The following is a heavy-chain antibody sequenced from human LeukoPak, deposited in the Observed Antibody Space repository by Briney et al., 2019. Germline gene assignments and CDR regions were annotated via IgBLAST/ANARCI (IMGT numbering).Heavy chain of an antibody. CDR1: GFTFSSYS. CDR2: ISSSSSYI. J-gene: IGHJ4*02. D-gene: IGHD2-21*02. Sequence: PGRSLRLSCAASGFTFSSYSMNWVRQAPGKGLEWVSSISSSSSYIYYADSVKGRLTISRDNAKNSLYLQMNSLRAEDTAVYYCARDPLYHMTAFDYWGQGTLVTVSS. V-gene: IGHV3-21*01. CDR3: ARDPLYHMTAFDY.